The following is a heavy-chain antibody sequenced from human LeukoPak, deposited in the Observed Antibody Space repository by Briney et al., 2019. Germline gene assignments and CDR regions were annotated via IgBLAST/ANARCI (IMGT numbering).Heavy chain of an antibody. D-gene: IGHD3-22*01. CDR2: ISYDGSNK. J-gene: IGHJ5*02. CDR3: AKGVYYYDSTSPNNWFDP. CDR1: GFTFSSYG. Sequence: GGSLRLSCAASGFTFSSYGMHWVRQAPGKGLEWVAVISYDGSNKYYADSVKGRFTISRDNSKNTLYLQMNSLRAEDTAVYYCAKGVYYYDSTSPNNWFDPWGQGTLVTVSS. V-gene: IGHV3-30*18.